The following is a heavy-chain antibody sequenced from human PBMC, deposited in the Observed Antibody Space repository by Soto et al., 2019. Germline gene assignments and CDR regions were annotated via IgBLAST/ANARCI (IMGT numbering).Heavy chain of an antibody. CDR2: ISGSGGST. CDR3: AKYPSGSHFAPFDY. D-gene: IGHD1-26*01. Sequence: PGGSLRLSCAASGFTFSSCAMNWVRQAPGKGLEWVSDISGSGGSTYYVDSVKGRFTISRDNSKNTLYLQMNSLRAEDTAVYYCAKYPSGSHFAPFDYWGQGTPVTVSS. V-gene: IGHV3-23*01. CDR1: GFTFSSCA. J-gene: IGHJ4*02.